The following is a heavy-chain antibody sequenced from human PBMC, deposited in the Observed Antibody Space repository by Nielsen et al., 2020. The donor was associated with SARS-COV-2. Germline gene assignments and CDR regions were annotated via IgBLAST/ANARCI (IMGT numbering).Heavy chain of an antibody. CDR2: FDPEDGET. Sequence: ASVKVSCKVSGYTLTELYMHWVRQAPGTGLEWMGGFDPEDGETINAQKFQGRVTMNEDTSTDTAYMQLSSLRSEDSAVYYCATGSLWGRWFDPWGQGTLVTVSS. CDR3: ATGSLWGRWFDP. V-gene: IGHV1-24*01. J-gene: IGHJ5*02. CDR1: GYTLTELY. D-gene: IGHD3-16*01.